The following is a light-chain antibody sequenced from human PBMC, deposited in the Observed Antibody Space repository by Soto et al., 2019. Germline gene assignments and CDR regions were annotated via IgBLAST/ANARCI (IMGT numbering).Light chain of an antibody. Sequence: EFVLTQSPGTLSLSPGERATLSCRASQSVSSSYLAWYQQKPGQAPRLLIYGASTRATGIPARFSGSGSGTEFTLTISSLQSEDFAVYFCQQYYSWPPLTFGGGTKVDIK. J-gene: IGKJ4*01. CDR3: QQYYSWPPLT. CDR2: GAS. V-gene: IGKV3-15*01. CDR1: QSVSSSY.